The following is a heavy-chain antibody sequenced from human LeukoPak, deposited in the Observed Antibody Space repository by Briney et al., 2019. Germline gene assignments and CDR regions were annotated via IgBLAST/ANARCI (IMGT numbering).Heavy chain of an antibody. D-gene: IGHD6-19*01. CDR2: ISGSGGST. CDR1: GFTFSSYA. V-gene: IGHV3-23*01. J-gene: IGHJ4*02. Sequence: GGSLGLSCAASGFTFSSYAMSWVRQAPGKGLEWVSAISGSGGSTYYADSVKGRFTISRDNSKNTLYLQMNSLRAEDTAVYYCAKDKYSSGWYSVFDYWGQGTLVTVSS. CDR3: AKDKYSSGWYSVFDY.